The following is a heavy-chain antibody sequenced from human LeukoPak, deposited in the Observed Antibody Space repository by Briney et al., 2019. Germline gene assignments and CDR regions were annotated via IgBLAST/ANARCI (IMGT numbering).Heavy chain of an antibody. CDR1: GFTFSSYS. Sequence: GGSLRLSCAASGFTFSSYSMNWVRQAPGKGLEWVPYISGSSSSIKYADSVKGRFTISRDNAKNSLYLQMNSLRAEDTAVYYCARDLYSHFDYWGQGTLVTVSS. J-gene: IGHJ4*02. D-gene: IGHD2-21*01. CDR3: ARDLYSHFDY. V-gene: IGHV3-21*05. CDR2: ISGSSSSI.